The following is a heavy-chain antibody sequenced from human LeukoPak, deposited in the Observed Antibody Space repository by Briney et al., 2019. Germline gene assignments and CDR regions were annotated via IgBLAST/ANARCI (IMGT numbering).Heavy chain of an antibody. CDR2: ISNTGVTK. CDR3: ARFYPICSSSSCYTP. Sequence: GGSLRLSCAASGFTFSSYEMSWVRQVPGKGLEWVAYISNTGVTKYYADSVKGRFTISRDNAKNSMYLEMNSLRAEDTALYYCARFYPICSSSSCYTPWGQGTRVTVSS. J-gene: IGHJ5*02. V-gene: IGHV3-48*03. CDR1: GFTFSSYE. D-gene: IGHD2-2*01.